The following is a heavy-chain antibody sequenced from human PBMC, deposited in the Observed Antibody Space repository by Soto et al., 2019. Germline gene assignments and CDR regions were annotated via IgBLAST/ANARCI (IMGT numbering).Heavy chain of an antibody. V-gene: IGHV4-39*07. CDR3: ARGARRRPPRDAFDI. CDR1: GGSISSGDYC. J-gene: IGHJ3*02. CDR2: INPSGST. Sequence: SETLSLTCTFSGGSISSGDYCWSWVRKSPGEGLEWLGHINPSGSTNYNPSLKSRVIMSVDTSKKQFSLNVTPVTAADTAVYYCARGARRRPPRDAFDIWGQGTIVTVSS.